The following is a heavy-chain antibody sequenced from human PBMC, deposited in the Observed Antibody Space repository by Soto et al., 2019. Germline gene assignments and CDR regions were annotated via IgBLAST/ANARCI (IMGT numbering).Heavy chain of an antibody. V-gene: IGHV3-23*01. CDR1: GFTFSSYA. D-gene: IGHD5-18*01. CDR2: ISGSGGST. J-gene: IGHJ6*02. CDR3: AKDLAYSYGHGYYYYGMDV. Sequence: PGGSLRLSCAASGFTFSSYAMSWVRQAPGKGLEWVSAISGSGGSTYYADSVKGRFTISRDNSKNTLYLQMNSLRAEDTAVYYCAKDLAYSYGHGYYYYGMDVWGQGTTVTVSS.